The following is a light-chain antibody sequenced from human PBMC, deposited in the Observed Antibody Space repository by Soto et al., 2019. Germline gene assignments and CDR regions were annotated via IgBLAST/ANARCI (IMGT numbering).Light chain of an antibody. V-gene: IGKV2-30*01. J-gene: IGKJ1*01. CDR2: TVS. CDR3: MQGTYWPPT. Sequence: DVVLTQSPPSLPVTLGQPASISCRSSQSVVYSDGNAYLDWFQQRPGKSPRRLIYTVSNRDSGVLARLSGGGSDTDFTLKISRVEAEDVGNYYYMQGTYWPPTFGQRTKVVI. CDR1: QSVVYSDGNAY.